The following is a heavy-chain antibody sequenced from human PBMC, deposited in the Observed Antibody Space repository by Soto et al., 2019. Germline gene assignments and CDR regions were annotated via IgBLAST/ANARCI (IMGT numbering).Heavy chain of an antibody. Sequence: GGSLRLSCAASGFTVSSNYMSWVRQAPGKGLEWVSVIYSGGSTYYADSVKGRFTISRDNSKNTLYLQMNSLRAEDTAVYYCARASASIAAAGTYCYYYYMDVWGKGTTVTVSS. CDR1: GFTVSSNY. V-gene: IGHV3-53*01. J-gene: IGHJ6*03. D-gene: IGHD6-13*01. CDR2: IYSGGST. CDR3: ARASASIAAAGTYCYYYYMDV.